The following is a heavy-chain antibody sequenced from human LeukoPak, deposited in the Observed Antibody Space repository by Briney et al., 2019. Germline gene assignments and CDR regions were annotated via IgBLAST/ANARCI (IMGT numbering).Heavy chain of an antibody. CDR2: ISTDGSST. CDR1: GFTLSNYW. CDR3: VASSSYPYE. Sequence: PRGSLRLSCTASGFTLSNYWRHWVRQAPGKGLVWVSRISTDGSSTNYADSVRGRFTISRDNAENTLYLQMNSLRAEDTAAYYCVASSSYPYEWGQGTL. V-gene: IGHV3-74*01. J-gene: IGHJ4*02. D-gene: IGHD6-19*01.